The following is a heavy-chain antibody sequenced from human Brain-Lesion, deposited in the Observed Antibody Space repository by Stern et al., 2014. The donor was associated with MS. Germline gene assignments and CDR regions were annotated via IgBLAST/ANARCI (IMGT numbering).Heavy chain of an antibody. CDR3: ARGERWFDS. CDR2: VNNDGRRT. Sequence: EVQLVQSGGGLVQPGGSLRLSCAASGFTFSNYWMHWVRPAPGKGLGWVSRVNNDGRRTSYADSVKGRFTMSRDNAKNTLYLQMNSLRVEDTAIYYCARGERWFDSWGQGTLVTVSS. CDR1: GFTFSNYW. J-gene: IGHJ5*01. V-gene: IGHV3-74*02. D-gene: IGHD3-10*01.